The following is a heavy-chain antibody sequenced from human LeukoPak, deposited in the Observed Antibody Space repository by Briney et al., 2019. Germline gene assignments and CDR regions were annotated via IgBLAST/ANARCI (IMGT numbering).Heavy chain of an antibody. V-gene: IGHV4-34*01. CDR3: ARTGPVRIAFDI. D-gene: IGHD1-14*01. Sequence: SETLSLTCAVYGGSFSGYYWSWIRQPPGKGLEWIGEINHSGSTNYNPSLKSRVTISVDTSKNQFSLKLSSVTAADTAVYYCARTGPVRIAFDIWGQGTIVTVSS. CDR2: INHSGST. J-gene: IGHJ3*02. CDR1: GGSFSGYY.